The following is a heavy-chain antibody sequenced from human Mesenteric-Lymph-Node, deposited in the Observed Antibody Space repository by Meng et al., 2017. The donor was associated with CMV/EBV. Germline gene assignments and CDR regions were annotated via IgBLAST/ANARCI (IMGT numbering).Heavy chain of an antibody. Sequence: GESLKISCAASGLAVSSNYMTWVRQAPGKGLEWVSNVSPSGSSTYYADSVKGRFTISRDNSKNTLYLQMNSLRAEDTAVYYCAKTSLFEYWGQGTLVTVSS. J-gene: IGHJ4*02. CDR2: VSPSGSST. CDR3: AKTSLFEY. V-gene: IGHV3-23*01. CDR1: GLAVSSNY.